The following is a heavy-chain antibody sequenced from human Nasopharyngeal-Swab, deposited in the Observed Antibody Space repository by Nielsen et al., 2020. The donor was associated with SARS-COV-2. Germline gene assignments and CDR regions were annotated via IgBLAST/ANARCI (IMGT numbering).Heavy chain of an antibody. J-gene: IGHJ4*02. CDR2: ISYDGSNK. V-gene: IGHV3-30*04. CDR1: GFTFSSYA. D-gene: IGHD1-26*01. Sequence: GESLKISCAASGFTFSSYAMHWVRQAPGKGLEWVAVISYDGSNKYYADSVKGRFTISRDNSKNTLYLQMNSLRAEDTAVYYCARYLVGATYWGQGTLVTVSS. CDR3: ARYLVGATY.